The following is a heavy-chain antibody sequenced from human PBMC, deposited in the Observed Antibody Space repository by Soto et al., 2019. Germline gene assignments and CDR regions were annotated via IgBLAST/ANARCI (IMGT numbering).Heavy chain of an antibody. Sequence: QVQLVQSGAEVKKPGASVKVSCKASGYTFTSYYMHWVRQAPGQGLEWMGIINPSGGSTSYAQKFRGRVTMTRDTSTSTVYMELSSLRSEDTAVYYCARGPSNYDIVVVVAAIDYWGQGTLVTVSS. J-gene: IGHJ4*02. CDR1: GYTFTSYY. D-gene: IGHD2-15*01. V-gene: IGHV1-46*03. CDR3: ARGPSNYDIVVVVAAIDY. CDR2: INPSGGST.